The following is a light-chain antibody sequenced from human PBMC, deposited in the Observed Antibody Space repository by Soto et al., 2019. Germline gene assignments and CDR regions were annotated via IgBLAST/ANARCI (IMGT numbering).Light chain of an antibody. CDR1: QSINKW. Sequence: DIQMTQSPSTLFVSVGDTVTITCRASQSINKWLAWYQQKPGKASKLLIYEVSTLESGVPSRFSGNGSGTEFTHTISSLQPDAIATDYCQQYNSFFGQGTKLEIK. CDR2: EVS. CDR3: QQYNSF. V-gene: IGKV1-5*03. J-gene: IGKJ2*01.